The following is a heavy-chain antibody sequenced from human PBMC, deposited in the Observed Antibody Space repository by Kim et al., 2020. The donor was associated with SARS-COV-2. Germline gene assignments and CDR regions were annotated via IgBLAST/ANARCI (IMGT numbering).Heavy chain of an antibody. CDR3: TTGLYV. CDR2: DGGTP. J-gene: IGHJ6*02. V-gene: IGHV3-15*01. Sequence: DGGTPDYGAPVKGTFTISRDDSKNTLYLQMNTLKTEDTAVYYCTTGLYVWGQGTTVTDSS.